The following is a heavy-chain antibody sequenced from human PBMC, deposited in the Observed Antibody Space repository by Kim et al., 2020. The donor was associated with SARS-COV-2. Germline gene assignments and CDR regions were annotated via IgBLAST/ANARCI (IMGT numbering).Heavy chain of an antibody. V-gene: IGHV2-5*02. Sequence: SGPTLVNPTQTLTLTCTFSGFSLSTSGVGVGWIRQPPGKALEWLALIYWDDDKRYSPSLKSRLSITKDTSKNQVVLTMTNMDPVDTATYYCAHRHSTAAGWMYFDYWGEVTLGTVSS. D-gene: IGHD6-13*01. CDR1: GFSLSTSGVG. J-gene: IGHJ4*02. CDR2: IYWDDDK. CDR3: AHRHSTAAGWMYFDY.